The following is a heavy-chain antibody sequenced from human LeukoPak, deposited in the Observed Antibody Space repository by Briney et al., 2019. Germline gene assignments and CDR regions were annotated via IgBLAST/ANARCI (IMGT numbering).Heavy chain of an antibody. CDR2: IKQDGSEK. Sequence: GGSLRLSCAASGFTFSSYWMSWVRQAPGKGLEWVANIKQDGSEKYYVDSVKGRFTISRDNAKNSLYLQMNSLRAEDTAVYYCARVFGDYSNYVRYYYYYMDVWGKGTTVTVSS. J-gene: IGHJ6*03. V-gene: IGHV3-7*01. CDR3: ARVFGDYSNYVRYYYYYMDV. CDR1: GFTFSSYW. D-gene: IGHD4-11*01.